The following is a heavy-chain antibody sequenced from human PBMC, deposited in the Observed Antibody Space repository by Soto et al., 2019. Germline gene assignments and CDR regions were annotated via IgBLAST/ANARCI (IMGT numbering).Heavy chain of an antibody. Sequence: ASVKVSCKASGYTFTSYDINWVRQATGQGLEWMGWMNPNSGNTGYAQKFQGRVTMTRNTSISTAYMELSSLRSEDTAVYYCAKGSYYKGLSYYYYGMDVWGQGTTVTVSS. CDR1: GYTFTSYD. D-gene: IGHD3-10*01. CDR2: MNPNSGNT. CDR3: AKGSYYKGLSYYYYGMDV. V-gene: IGHV1-8*01. J-gene: IGHJ6*02.